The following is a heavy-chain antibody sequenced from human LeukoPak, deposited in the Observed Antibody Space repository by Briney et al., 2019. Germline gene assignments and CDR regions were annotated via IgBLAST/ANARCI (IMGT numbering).Heavy chain of an antibody. V-gene: IGHV4-30-2*01. CDR1: GGSISSGGYS. CDR3: ARGGPLRDFDY. CDR2: IYHSGST. J-gene: IGHJ4*02. Sequence: SSETLSLTCAVSGGSISSGGYSWSWIRQPPGKGLEWIGYIYHSGSTYYNPSLKSRVTISVDRSKNQFSLKLSSVTAADTAVYYCARGGPLRDFDYWGQGTLVTVSS. D-gene: IGHD4-17*01.